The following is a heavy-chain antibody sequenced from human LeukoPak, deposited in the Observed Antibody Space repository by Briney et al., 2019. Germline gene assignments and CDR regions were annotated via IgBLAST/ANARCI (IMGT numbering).Heavy chain of an antibody. CDR3: AKDIGGGSHVLRFLEWLFDY. CDR2: ISYDGSNK. V-gene: IGHV3-30*18. Sequence: PGGSLRLSCAASGFTFSSYGMHWVRQAPGKGLEWVAVISYDGSNKYYADSVKGRFTISRDNSKNTLYLQMNSLRAEDTAVYYCAKDIGGGSHVLRFLEWLFDYWGQGTLVTVSS. D-gene: IGHD3-3*01. J-gene: IGHJ4*02. CDR1: GFTFSSYG.